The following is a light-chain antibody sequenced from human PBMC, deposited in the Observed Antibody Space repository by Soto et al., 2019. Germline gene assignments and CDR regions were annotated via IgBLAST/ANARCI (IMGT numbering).Light chain of an antibody. CDR1: QSVSSSY. CDR3: HQYGSSPRT. Sequence: EIVMTQSPATLSVSPVERATLSCMASQSVSSSYLAWYQQKPGQAPRLLIYCASSRATGIPDRFSGSGSGTDFTLTISRLEPEDFAVYYCHQYGSSPRTFGQGTKVDIK. V-gene: IGKV3-20*01. CDR2: CAS. J-gene: IGKJ1*01.